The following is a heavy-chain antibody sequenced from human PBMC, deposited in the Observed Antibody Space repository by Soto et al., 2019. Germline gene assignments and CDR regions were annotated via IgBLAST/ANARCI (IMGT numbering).Heavy chain of an antibody. CDR2: INPNSGGT. V-gene: IGHV1-2*04. Sequence: ASVKVSCKASGYTFTGYYMHWVRQAPGQGLEWMGWINPNSGGTNYAQKFQGWVTMTRDTSISTAYMELSRLRSDDTAVYYCARESWSDRGGLYYMDVWGKGTTVTVSS. CDR1: GYTFTGYY. J-gene: IGHJ6*03. D-gene: IGHD3-3*01. CDR3: ARESWSDRGGLYYMDV.